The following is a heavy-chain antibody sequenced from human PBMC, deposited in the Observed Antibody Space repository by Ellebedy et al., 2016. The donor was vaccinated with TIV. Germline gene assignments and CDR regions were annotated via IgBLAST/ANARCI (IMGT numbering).Heavy chain of an antibody. CDR3: ARVHNGISGGDY. Sequence: GGSLRLSXAASGFTFSSYAMTWVRQAPGKGLEWVSAISGSGSSTYYADSVKGRFSISRDNAKNSLYLQMNSLTDEDTAVYYCARVHNGISGGDYWGQGTLVTVSS. V-gene: IGHV3-23*01. D-gene: IGHD4-23*01. CDR2: ISGSGSST. J-gene: IGHJ4*02. CDR1: GFTFSSYA.